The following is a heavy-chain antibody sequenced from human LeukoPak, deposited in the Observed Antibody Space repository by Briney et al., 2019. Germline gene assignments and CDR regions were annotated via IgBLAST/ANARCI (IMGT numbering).Heavy chain of an antibody. V-gene: IGHV4-34*01. CDR3: ARLNLRYFVRSAYFDL. CDR1: GGSFSGYY. CDR2: INHSGST. D-gene: IGHD3-9*01. Sequence: SETLSLTCAVYGGSFSGYYWSWIRQPPGKGLEWIGEINHSGSTNYNPSLKSRVTISVDTSKNQFSLKLSSVTAADTAVYYCARLNLRYFVRSAYFDLWGRGTLATVSS. J-gene: IGHJ2*01.